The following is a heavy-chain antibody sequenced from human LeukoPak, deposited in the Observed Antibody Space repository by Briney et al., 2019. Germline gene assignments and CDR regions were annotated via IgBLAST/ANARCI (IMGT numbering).Heavy chain of an antibody. Sequence: SETLSLTCAVYGGSFSGYYWSWIRHPPGKGLEWIGEINHSGSTNYNPSLKSRVTISVDTSKNQFSLKLSSVTAADTAVYYCARVVVVPAAPRLDYWGQGTLVTVSS. CDR3: ARVVVVPAAPRLDY. V-gene: IGHV4-34*01. J-gene: IGHJ4*02. CDR2: INHSGST. D-gene: IGHD2-2*01. CDR1: GGSFSGYY.